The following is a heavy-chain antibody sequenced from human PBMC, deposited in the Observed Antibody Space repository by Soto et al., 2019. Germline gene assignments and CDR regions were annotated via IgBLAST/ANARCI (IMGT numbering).Heavy chain of an antibody. V-gene: IGHV3-30*19. J-gene: IGHJ4*02. CDR1: GFTFSSYG. CDR3: ARDGLRFLEWLFYFDY. CDR2: IWYDGSNK. D-gene: IGHD3-3*01. Sequence: QVQLVESGGGVVQPGRSLRLSCAASGFTFSSYGMHWVRQAPGKGLEWVAVIWYDGSNKYYADSVKGRFTISRDNSKNTLYLQMNSLRAEDTAVYYCARDGLRFLEWLFYFDYWGQGTLVTVSS.